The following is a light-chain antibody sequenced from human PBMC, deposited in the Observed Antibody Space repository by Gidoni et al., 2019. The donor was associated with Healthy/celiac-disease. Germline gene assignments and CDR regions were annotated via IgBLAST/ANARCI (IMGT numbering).Light chain of an antibody. CDR3: MQALQTPIT. J-gene: IGKJ5*01. Sequence: IVMTQSPLSLPVTPGEPASISCRSSQSLLHCNGYNYLDWYLQKPGQSPQLLIYLGSNRASGVPDRFSGSGSGTDFTLKISRVEAEDVGVYYCMQALQTPITFGQGTRLEIK. CDR1: QSLLHCNGYNY. CDR2: LGS. V-gene: IGKV2-28*01.